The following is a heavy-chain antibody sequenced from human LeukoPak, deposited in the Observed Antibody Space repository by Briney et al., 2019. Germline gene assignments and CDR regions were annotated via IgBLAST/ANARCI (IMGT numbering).Heavy chain of an antibody. CDR3: ARANTIFGVVINGDYFDY. Sequence: SETLSLTCAVYGGSFSGYYWSWIRQPPGKGLEWIGEVNHSGSTNYNPSLKSRVTISVDTSKNQFSLKLSSVTAADTAVYYCARANTIFGVVINGDYFDYWGQGTLVTVSS. CDR1: GGSFSGYY. D-gene: IGHD3-3*01. V-gene: IGHV4-34*01. CDR2: VNHSGST. J-gene: IGHJ4*02.